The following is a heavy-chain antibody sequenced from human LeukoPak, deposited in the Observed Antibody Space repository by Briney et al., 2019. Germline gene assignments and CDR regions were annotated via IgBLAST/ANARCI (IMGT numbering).Heavy chain of an antibody. D-gene: IGHD3-10*01. Sequence: GGSLRLSCAASGFTFSSYSMKWVRQAPGKGLEWVSYISSGSSTIYYADSVKGRFTISRDNAKNSLYLQMNSLRVEDTAVYYCARDDRASYFQHWGQGTLVTVSS. CDR2: ISSGSSTI. CDR1: GFTFSSYS. J-gene: IGHJ1*01. V-gene: IGHV3-48*01. CDR3: ARDDRASYFQH.